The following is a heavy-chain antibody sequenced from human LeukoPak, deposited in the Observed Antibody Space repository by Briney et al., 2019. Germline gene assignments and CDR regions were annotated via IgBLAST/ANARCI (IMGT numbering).Heavy chain of an antibody. Sequence: GGSLRLSCAASGFTVSDSAMSWVRQAPGKGLEWVSSISGSSGSKFHADSVKGRFTISRDNSKGTLYLQMNSLRAEDTALYYCAKGSKFSGTYYFDYWGQGTLVTVSS. J-gene: IGHJ4*02. V-gene: IGHV3-23*01. D-gene: IGHD1-26*01. CDR2: ISGSSGSK. CDR3: AKGSKFSGTYYFDY. CDR1: GFTVSDSA.